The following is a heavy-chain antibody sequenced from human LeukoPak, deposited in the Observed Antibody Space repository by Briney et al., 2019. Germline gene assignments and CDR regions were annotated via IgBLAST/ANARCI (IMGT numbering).Heavy chain of an antibody. V-gene: IGHV1-24*01. CDR2: FDPEDGET. Sequence: ASVKVSCKVSGYTLTELSMHWVRQAPGKGLEWMGGFDPEDGETIYAQKFQGRVTMTEDTSTDTAYMELSGLRSEDTAVYYCATGRQLWLRPPFDYWGQGTLVTVSS. J-gene: IGHJ4*02. CDR1: GYTLTELS. CDR3: ATGRQLWLRPPFDY. D-gene: IGHD5-18*01.